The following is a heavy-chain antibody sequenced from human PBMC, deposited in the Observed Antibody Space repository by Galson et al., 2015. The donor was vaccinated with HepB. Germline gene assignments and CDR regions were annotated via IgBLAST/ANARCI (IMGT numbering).Heavy chain of an antibody. J-gene: IGHJ5*02. Sequence: SVKVSCKASGGTFSSYAISWVRQAPGQGLEWMGGIIPIFGTANYAQKFQGRVTITADESTSTAYMELSSLRSEDTAVYYCARGDAYSSSWYRNNWFDPWGQGTLVTVSS. V-gene: IGHV1-69*13. CDR2: IIPIFGTA. D-gene: IGHD6-13*01. CDR3: ARGDAYSSSWYRNNWFDP. CDR1: GGTFSSYA.